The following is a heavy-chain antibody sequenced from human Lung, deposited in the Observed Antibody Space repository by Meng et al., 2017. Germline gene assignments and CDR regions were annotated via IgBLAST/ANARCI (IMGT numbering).Heavy chain of an antibody. CDR2: IRGDGGSI. CDR3: ARESGYFEY. V-gene: IGHV3-74*03. Sequence: EVQLVGSGGGLVQPGGSLRLSCAAFGFTFRSYWMHWVRQAPGKGLVWVSRIRGDGGSIVYADSVKGRFTISRDNAKNTLFLQMNSLRAEDTAVYYCARESGYFEYWGQGILVTVSS. J-gene: IGHJ4*02. CDR1: GFTFRSYW.